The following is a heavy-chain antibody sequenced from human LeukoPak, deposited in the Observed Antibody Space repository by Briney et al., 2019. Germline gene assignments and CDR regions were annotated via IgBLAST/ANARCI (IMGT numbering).Heavy chain of an antibody. V-gene: IGHV3-48*03. CDR3: ARDRSWWTTVTMYYMDV. D-gene: IGHD4-17*01. CDR1: GFTFSSYE. Sequence: PGGSLRLSCAASGFTFSSYEMNWVRQAPGKGLEWVSYISSSGSTIYYADSVKGRFTIFRDNAKNSLYLQMNSLRAEDTAVYYCARDRSWWTTVTMYYMDVWGKGTTVTVSS. J-gene: IGHJ6*03. CDR2: ISSSGSTI.